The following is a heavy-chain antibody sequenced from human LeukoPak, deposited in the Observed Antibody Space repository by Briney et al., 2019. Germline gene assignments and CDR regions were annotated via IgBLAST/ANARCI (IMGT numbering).Heavy chain of an antibody. Sequence: SETLSLTCAVSGGSISSSNWWSWVRQPPGEGLEWIGEIYHSGSTNYNPSLKSRVTISVDKSKNQFSLKLSSVTAADTAVYYCARGRMAAGTLYYFDYWGQGTLVTVSS. J-gene: IGHJ4*02. CDR3: ARGRMAAGTLYYFDY. D-gene: IGHD6-13*01. V-gene: IGHV4-4*02. CDR1: GGSISSSNW. CDR2: IYHSGST.